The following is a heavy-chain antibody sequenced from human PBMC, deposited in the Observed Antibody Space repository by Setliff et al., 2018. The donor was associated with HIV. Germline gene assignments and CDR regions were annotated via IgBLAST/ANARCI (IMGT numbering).Heavy chain of an antibody. CDR2: IYFSGSV. V-gene: IGHV4-39*07. CDR1: GDSISSSRSF. Sequence: SETLSLTCTVSGDSISSSRSFWGWIRQSPGKGLEWIGSIYFSGSVFYNPSLNSRVIISIDTSRNQFSLKLRSVTAADTAVYYCASPASDSSTVNGADYWGQGTLVTVSS. CDR3: ASPASDSSTVNGADY. J-gene: IGHJ4*02. D-gene: IGHD6-13*01.